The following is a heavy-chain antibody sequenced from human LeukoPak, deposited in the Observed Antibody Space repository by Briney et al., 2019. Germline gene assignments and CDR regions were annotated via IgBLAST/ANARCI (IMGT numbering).Heavy chain of an antibody. V-gene: IGHV3-11*04. J-gene: IGHJ4*02. CDR1: GFTFSDYY. Sequence: GGSLRLSCAASGFTFSDYYMTWIRQAPGKGPEWVSYISSTGSTIYYADSVKGRFTISRDNAKNSLFLQMNSLRAEDTAVYYCAGYCSGGSCYDYWGQGTLVTVSS. CDR3: AGYCSGGSCYDY. D-gene: IGHD2-15*01. CDR2: ISSTGSTI.